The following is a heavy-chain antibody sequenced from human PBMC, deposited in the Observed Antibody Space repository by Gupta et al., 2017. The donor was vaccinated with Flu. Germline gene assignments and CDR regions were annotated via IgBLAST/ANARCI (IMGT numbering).Heavy chain of an antibody. J-gene: IGHJ4*02. CDR2: IYPGDSDT. V-gene: IGHV5-51*01. D-gene: IGHD5-12*01. Sequence: GWVRQMPGKGLEWMGRIYPGDSDTRYSPSFQGQVTLSVDKSTSTAYLQWNSLKASDTAMYYCARVGFAGDGYNTGFDYWGQGTLVTVSS. CDR3: ARVGFAGDGYNTGFDY.